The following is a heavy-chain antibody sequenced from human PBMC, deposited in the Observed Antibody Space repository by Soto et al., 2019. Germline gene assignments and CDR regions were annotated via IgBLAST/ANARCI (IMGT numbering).Heavy chain of an antibody. CDR1: GFTFSSDW. CDR2: MNSDGSST. J-gene: IGHJ4*02. D-gene: IGHD6-19*01. CDR3: ARGPRGWYGFDY. Sequence: EVQLVESGGGLVQPGGSLRLSFAASGFTFSSDWMHWVRQTPGKGLVWLSRMNSDGSSTSYADAVKGRFTISRDNAKNSLYLQMDSLRAEDTAVYYCARGPRGWYGFDYWGQGTLVTVSS. V-gene: IGHV3-74*01.